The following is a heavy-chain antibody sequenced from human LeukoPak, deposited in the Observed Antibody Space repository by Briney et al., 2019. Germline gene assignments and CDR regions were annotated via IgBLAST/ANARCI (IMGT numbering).Heavy chain of an antibody. CDR1: GASISSYY. CDR3: ARDDWTYCSSTTCPDAYI. J-gene: IGHJ3*02. CDR2: IYYSGYT. D-gene: IGHD2-2*01. V-gene: IGHV4-59*12. Sequence: SETLSLTCTVSGASISSYYWSWIRQPPGKGLEWIGCIYYSGYTNYNPSLKSRVTISVDTSKNQFSLKLTSVTAADTAVYYCARDDWTYCSSTTCPDAYIWGQGTMVTVSS.